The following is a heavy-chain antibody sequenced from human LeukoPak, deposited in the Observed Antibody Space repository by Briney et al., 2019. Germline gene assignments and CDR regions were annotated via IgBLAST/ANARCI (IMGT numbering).Heavy chain of an antibody. CDR2: INLNSGDT. CDR1: GYTFTDFY. Sequence: GASVKVSCKASGYTFTDFYTYWVRQAPGHGLEWMGWINLNSGDTNYAQNFQGRVTMTRDTSITTAYMELTSLRSDDTAMYYCARGHIVTASFDYWGQGSLVTVSS. D-gene: IGHD3-9*01. CDR3: ARGHIVTASFDY. V-gene: IGHV1-2*02. J-gene: IGHJ4*02.